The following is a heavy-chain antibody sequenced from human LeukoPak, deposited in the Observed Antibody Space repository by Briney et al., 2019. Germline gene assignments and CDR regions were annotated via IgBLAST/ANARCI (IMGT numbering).Heavy chain of an antibody. J-gene: IGHJ4*02. CDR1: GGSFSGYY. CDR2: INHSGST. V-gene: IGHV4-34*01. CDR3: ARGLYSSRWYVAPRPAAGFDY. Sequence: TSETLSLTCAVYGGSFSGYYWSWIRQPPGKGLEWIGEINHSGSTNYNPSLKSRVTISVDTSKNQFSLKLSSVTAADTAVSYCARGLYSSRWYVAPRPAAGFDYWGQGTLVTVSS. D-gene: IGHD6-19*01.